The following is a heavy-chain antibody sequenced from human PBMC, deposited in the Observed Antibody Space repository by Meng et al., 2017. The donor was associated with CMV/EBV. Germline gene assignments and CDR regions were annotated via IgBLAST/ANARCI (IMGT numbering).Heavy chain of an antibody. CDR3: ARIMAGTTSYGMDI. V-gene: IGHV4-39*01. D-gene: IGHD1-7*01. Sequence: GSLRLSCTVSGCSISSSTYYWGWIRQPPGKGLEWIGSIFDSGRAFYNPSLKSRISISVDTSKNQFSLKLSSVTAADTAVYYCARIMAGTTSYGMDIWGQGTTVTVSS. J-gene: IGHJ6*02. CDR1: GCSISSSTYY. CDR2: IFDSGRA.